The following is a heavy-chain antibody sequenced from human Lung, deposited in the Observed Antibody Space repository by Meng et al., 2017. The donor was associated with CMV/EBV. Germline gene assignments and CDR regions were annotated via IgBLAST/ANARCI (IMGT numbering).Heavy chain of an antibody. J-gene: IGHJ4*02. CDR2: IYHSGST. V-gene: IGHV4-4*02. CDR3: ASFPPPGKQWLVTDY. D-gene: IGHD6-19*01. Sequence: QVAVQESGPGLVKPSGPLSPPCAVSGGSISSSNWWSWVRQPPGKGLEWIGEIYHSGSTNYNPSLKSRVTISVDKSKNQFSLKLSSVTAADTAVYYCASFPPPGKQWLVTDYWGQGTLVTVSS. CDR1: GGSISSSNW.